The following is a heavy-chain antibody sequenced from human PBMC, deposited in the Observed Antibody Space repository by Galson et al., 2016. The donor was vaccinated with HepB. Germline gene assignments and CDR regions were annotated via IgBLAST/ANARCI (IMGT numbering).Heavy chain of an antibody. Sequence: LRLSCATSGFTVSTNYMSWVRQAPGTGLEWVSVIYSGGTTYYADSVKGRFTISRDNSKNTLFLQMSSLRVEDTAIYYCARGSYYDRYWGQGTLVTVSS. D-gene: IGHD3-22*01. V-gene: IGHV3-53*01. J-gene: IGHJ1*01. CDR1: GFTVSTNY. CDR3: ARGSYYDRY. CDR2: IYSGGTT.